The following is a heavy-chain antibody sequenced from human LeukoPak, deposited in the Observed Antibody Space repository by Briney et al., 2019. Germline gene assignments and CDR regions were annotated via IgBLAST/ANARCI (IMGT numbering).Heavy chain of an antibody. CDR3: ARSPGALSY. J-gene: IGHJ4*02. D-gene: IGHD3-3*02. V-gene: IGHV3-48*03. CDR1: GFTFSNYP. CDR2: ISSSGSAI. Sequence: PGGSLRLSCSASGFTFSNYPMNWVRQAPGKGLEWVSYISSSGSAIYYADSVKGRFTISRDNAKNSLYLQMNSLRVEDAAVYYCARSPGALSYWGQGTLVTVSS.